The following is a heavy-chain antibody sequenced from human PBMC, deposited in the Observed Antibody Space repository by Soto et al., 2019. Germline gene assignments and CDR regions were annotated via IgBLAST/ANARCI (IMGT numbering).Heavy chain of an antibody. CDR3: ARDRGKYYDFWSGYRDTYYYYGMDV. V-gene: IGHV1-2*04. Sequence: QVQLVQSGAEVKKPGASVKVSCKASGYTFTGYYMHWVRQAPGQGLEWRGWINPHSGGTNYAQKFQGWVTMTRDTSISTAYMELSRLRSDDTAMYYCARDRGKYYDFWSGYRDTYYYYGMDVWGQGTTVTVSS. D-gene: IGHD3-3*01. J-gene: IGHJ6*02. CDR1: GYTFTGYY. CDR2: INPHSGGT.